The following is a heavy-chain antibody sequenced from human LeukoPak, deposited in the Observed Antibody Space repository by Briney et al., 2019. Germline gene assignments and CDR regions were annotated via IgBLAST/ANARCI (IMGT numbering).Heavy chain of an antibody. D-gene: IGHD6-19*01. CDR2: ISSSSSYI. Sequence: GGSLRLSCAASGFTLSSYSMNWVRQAPGKGLEWVSSISSSSSYIYYADSVKGRFTISRDNSKNTLYLQMNSLRAEDTAVYYCAQWPWFGTSDYYYGMDVWGQGTTVTVSS. CDR1: GFTLSSYS. V-gene: IGHV3-21*04. CDR3: AQWPWFGTSDYYYGMDV. J-gene: IGHJ6*02.